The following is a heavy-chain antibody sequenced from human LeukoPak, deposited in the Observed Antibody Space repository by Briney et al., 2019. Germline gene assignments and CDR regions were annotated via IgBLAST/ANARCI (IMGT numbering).Heavy chain of an antibody. J-gene: IGHJ4*02. CDR2: IIPIFGTA. D-gene: IGHD2-2*01. V-gene: IGHV1-69*01. CDR3: ASQNPIVVVPAAKGHFFDY. Sequence: GSSLRVSSKASGGTFTSYAISWVPQTPGQGLEWMGGIIPIFGTANYAQKFQGRVTITADESTSTAYMELSSLRSEDTAVYYCASQNPIVVVPAAKGHFFDYWGQGTLVTVSS. CDR1: GGTFTSYA.